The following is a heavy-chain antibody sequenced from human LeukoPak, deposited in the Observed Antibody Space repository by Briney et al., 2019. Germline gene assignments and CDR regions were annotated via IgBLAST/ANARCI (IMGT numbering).Heavy chain of an antibody. CDR2: IKQDGSEK. CDR3: ARRGSYYDFWSGYHYYFDY. D-gene: IGHD3-3*01. V-gene: IGHV3-7*03. CDR1: GFTFSSYW. Sequence: GGSLRLSCAASGFTFSSYWMSWVRQAPGKGLEWVANIKQDGSEKYYVDSVKGRFTIPRDNAKNSLYLQMNSLRAEDTAVYYCARRGSYYDFWSGYHYYFDYWGQGTLVTVSS. J-gene: IGHJ4*02.